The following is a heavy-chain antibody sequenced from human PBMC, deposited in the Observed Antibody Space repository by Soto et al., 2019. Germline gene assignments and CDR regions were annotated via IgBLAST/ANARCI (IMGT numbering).Heavy chain of an antibody. CDR2: ISSSSSYI. V-gene: IGHV3-21*01. CDR1: GFTFSSYS. D-gene: IGHD2-2*01. CDR3: ARDTIVVVPAAPGYAFDI. Sequence: PGGSLRLSCAASGFTFSSYSMNWVRQAPGKGLEWVSSISSSSSYIYYADSVKGRFTISRDNAKNSLYLQMNSLRAEDTAVYYCARDTIVVVPAAPGYAFDIWGQGTMVTVSS. J-gene: IGHJ3*02.